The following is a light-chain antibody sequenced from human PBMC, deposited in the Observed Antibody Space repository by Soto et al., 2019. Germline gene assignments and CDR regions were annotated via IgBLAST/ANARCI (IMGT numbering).Light chain of an antibody. CDR2: DAS. V-gene: IGKV3-11*01. CDR1: QSVSSY. CDR3: QQRSNWPAT. J-gene: IGKJ2*01. Sequence: EIVLTQSPATLSLSPGERATLSCRASQSVSSYLAWYQQKPGQAPRLLIYDASARATGIPARFSGSGSGTDFTPTISSLEPEDFAVYYCQQRSNWPATFGQGTKLEIK.